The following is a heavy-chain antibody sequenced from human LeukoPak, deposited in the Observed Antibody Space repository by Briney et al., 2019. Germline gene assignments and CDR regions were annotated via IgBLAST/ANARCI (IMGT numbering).Heavy chain of an antibody. CDR2: FYSSTRT. V-gene: IGHV4-61*09. D-gene: IGHD4-17*01. CDR3: ARCMSELDYGDYAYYYHMDV. Sequence: KASETLSLTCTVSGDSLTSGSRYWSWIRQPPGKGLEWIGHFYSSTRTTYNPSLESRVTISGDTAKNQFSLKLDSVTAADTAVYFCARCMSELDYGDYAYYYHMDVWGKGTTVTVSS. CDR1: GDSLTSGSRY. J-gene: IGHJ6*04.